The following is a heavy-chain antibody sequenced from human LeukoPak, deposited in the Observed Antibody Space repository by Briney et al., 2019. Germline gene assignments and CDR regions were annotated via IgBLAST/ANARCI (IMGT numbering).Heavy chain of an antibody. V-gene: IGHV4-59*01. CDR2: IYYSGST. J-gene: IGHJ4*02. Sequence: SETLSLTCTVSGGSISSYYWSWIRQPPGKGLEWIGYIYYSGSTNYNPSLKSRVAISVDTSKNQFSLKLSSVTAADTAVYYCARVSTRMSLEVGRYLDYWGQGTLVTVSS. CDR1: GGSISSYY. CDR3: ARVSTRMSLEVGRYLDY. D-gene: IGHD3/OR15-3a*01.